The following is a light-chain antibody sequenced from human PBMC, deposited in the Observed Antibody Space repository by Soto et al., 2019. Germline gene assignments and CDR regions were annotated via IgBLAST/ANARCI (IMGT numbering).Light chain of an antibody. V-gene: IGKV1-5*03. CDR3: QQHSSSSPYT. CDR1: QSIRLW. J-gene: IGKJ2*01. Sequence: DIQMTQSPSTLSASVGDRGTITCRASQSIRLWLAWYQQKPGKAPNLLSYKASTLGSGVPSRFSGGGSGTEFTLTISSLQPDDFAPYYCQQHSSSSPYTFGQGTQLEIK. CDR2: KAS.